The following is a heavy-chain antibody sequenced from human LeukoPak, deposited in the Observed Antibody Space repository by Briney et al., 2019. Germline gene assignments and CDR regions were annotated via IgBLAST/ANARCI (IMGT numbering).Heavy chain of an antibody. CDR2: INHSGST. V-gene: IGHV4-34*01. D-gene: IGHD3-3*01. CDR1: GGSFSGYY. CDR3: ARSGRYDFWSGYPYYYGMDV. Sequence: SSETLSLTCAVYGGSFSGYYWSWIRQPPGKGLEWIEEINHSGSTNYNPSLKSRVTISVDTSKNQFSLKLSSATAADTAVYYCARSGRYDFWSGYPYYYGMDVWGQGTTVTVSS. J-gene: IGHJ6*02.